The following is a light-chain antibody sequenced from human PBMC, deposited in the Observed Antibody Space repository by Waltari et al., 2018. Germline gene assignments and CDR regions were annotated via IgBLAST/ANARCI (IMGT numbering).Light chain of an antibody. CDR2: DAS. CDR1: QSVRTF. V-gene: IGKV3-11*01. CDR3: QQRSNWPLT. Sequence: DIVLTQSPATLSLSPGERATLSCRASQSVRTFLAWYQQNPGQAPRLLLYDASNRATGIADRFSGSGSGTDFTLTISSLDPEDFAVYFCQQRSNWPLTFGGGTKVEIK. J-gene: IGKJ4*01.